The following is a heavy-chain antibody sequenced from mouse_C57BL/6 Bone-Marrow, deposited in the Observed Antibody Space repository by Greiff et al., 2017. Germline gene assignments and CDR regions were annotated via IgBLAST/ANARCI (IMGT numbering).Heavy chain of an antibody. CDR3: ARAHGSSYDYFDY. J-gene: IGHJ2*01. CDR2: ISYDGSN. CDR1: GYSITSGYY. V-gene: IGHV3-6*01. Sequence: EVKLMESGPGLVKPSQSLSLTCSVTGYSITSGYYWNWIRQFPGNKLEWMGYISYDGSNNYNPSLKNRISITRDTSKNQFFLKLNSVTTEDTATYYCARAHGSSYDYFDYWGQGTTLTVSS. D-gene: IGHD1-1*01.